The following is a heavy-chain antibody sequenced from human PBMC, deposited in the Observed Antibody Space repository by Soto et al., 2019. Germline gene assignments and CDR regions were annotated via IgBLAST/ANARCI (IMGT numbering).Heavy chain of an antibody. J-gene: IGHJ4*02. CDR2: IYYTGRT. D-gene: IGHD6-13*01. CDR1: GGSISSGGYY. CDR3: ATQNQQLELDF. V-gene: IGHV4-31*03. Sequence: KPSETLSLTCTVSGGSISSGGYYWTWIRQHPGKGLDWIASIYYTGRTFYRPSFRSRVSISIETSKNQFSLKLSSVTAADTAVYYCATQNQQLELDFWGQGTLVTVSS.